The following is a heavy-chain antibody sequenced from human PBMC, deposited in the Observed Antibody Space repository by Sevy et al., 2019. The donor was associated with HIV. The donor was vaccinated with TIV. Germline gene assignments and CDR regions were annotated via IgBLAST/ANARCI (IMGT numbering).Heavy chain of an antibody. CDR2: IRNKADSYTT. CDR1: GFTFSDHY. J-gene: IGHJ4*02. CDR3: ATHAGIAAAGRVFDY. V-gene: IGHV3-72*01. D-gene: IGHD6-13*01. Sequence: GGSLRLSCAASGFTFSDHYMEWVRQAPGKGLEWVGRIRNKADSYTTDYAASVKGRFTISRDDSKNSLYLLMNSLKTEDTVVYYCATHAGIAAAGRVFDYWGQGTLVTVSS.